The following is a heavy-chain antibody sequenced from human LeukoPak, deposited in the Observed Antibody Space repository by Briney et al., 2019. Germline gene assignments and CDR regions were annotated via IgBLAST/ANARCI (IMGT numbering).Heavy chain of an antibody. V-gene: IGHV4-39*07. J-gene: IGHJ4*02. CDR2: INHSGST. CDR1: GGSISSSNYY. CDR3: ARGREYYDSSGYFDY. Sequence: PSETLSLTCTVSGGSISSSNYYWGWIRQPPGKGLEWIGEINHSGSTNYNPSLKSRVTISVDTSKNQFSLKLSSVTAADTAVYYCARGREYYDSSGYFDYWGQGTLVTVSS. D-gene: IGHD3-22*01.